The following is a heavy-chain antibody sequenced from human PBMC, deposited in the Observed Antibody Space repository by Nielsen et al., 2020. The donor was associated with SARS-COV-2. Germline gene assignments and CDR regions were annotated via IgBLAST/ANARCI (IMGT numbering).Heavy chain of an antibody. D-gene: IGHD2-15*01. CDR2: ISGSGGST. CDR3: AKGRYCSGGSCSMGYYYYYGMDV. V-gene: IGHV3-23*01. J-gene: IGHJ6*02. CDR1: GFTFSSYG. Sequence: GGSLRLFCAASGFTFSSYGMSWVRQAPGKGLEWVSAISGSGGSTYYADSVKGRFTISRDNSKNTLYLQMNSLRAEDTAVYYCAKGRYCSGGSCSMGYYYYYGMDVWGQGTTVTVSS.